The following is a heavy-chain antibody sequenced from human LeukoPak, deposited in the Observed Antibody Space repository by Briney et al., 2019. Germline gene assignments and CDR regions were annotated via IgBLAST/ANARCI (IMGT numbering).Heavy chain of an antibody. CDR1: GGTFSSNE. D-gene: IGHD6-13*01. Sequence: SSVKVSCKASGGTFSSNEIIWVRQAPGQGLEWMGRIIPNLGTAKYAQSFQGRVTITADNSTSTAYMELSSLRSEDTAVYFCARWASIIYDSNWYAPLDYWGQGTLVTVSS. CDR3: ARWASIIYDSNWYAPLDY. J-gene: IGHJ4*02. V-gene: IGHV1-69*04. CDR2: IIPNLGTA.